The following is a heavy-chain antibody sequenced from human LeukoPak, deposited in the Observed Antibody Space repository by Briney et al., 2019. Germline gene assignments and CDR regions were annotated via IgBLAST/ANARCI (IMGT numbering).Heavy chain of an antibody. V-gene: IGHV1-18*01. Sequence: ASVKVSCKASGYTFTSYGISWVRQAPGQGLEWMGWISAYNGNTHYVQKLQGRVTMTTDTSTSTAYMELRSLRADDTAVYYCARGDYGDYYFDYWGQGTLVTVSS. J-gene: IGHJ4*02. CDR1: GYTFTSYG. CDR2: ISAYNGNT. D-gene: IGHD4-17*01. CDR3: ARGDYGDYYFDY.